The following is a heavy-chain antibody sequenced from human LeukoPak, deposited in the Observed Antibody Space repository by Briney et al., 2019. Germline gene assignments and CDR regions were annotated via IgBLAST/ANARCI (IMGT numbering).Heavy chain of an antibody. CDR3: ARERGDSSGYYFISLYGMDV. CDR1: GYTFTGYY. Sequence: GASVNVSCKASGYTFTGYYIHWVRQAPGQGLEWMGRINPNSGGTNYAQKFQGWVTMTRDTSISTAYMELSRLRSDDTAVYYCARERGDSSGYYFISLYGMDVWGQGTTVTVSS. D-gene: IGHD3-22*01. V-gene: IGHV1-2*04. J-gene: IGHJ6*02. CDR2: INPNSGGT.